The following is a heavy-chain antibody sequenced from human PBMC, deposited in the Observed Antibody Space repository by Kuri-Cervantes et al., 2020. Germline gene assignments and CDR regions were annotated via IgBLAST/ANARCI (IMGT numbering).Heavy chain of an antibody. CDR1: GFTLSSYW. V-gene: IGHV3-7*01. CDR2: IKQDGSEK. Sequence: GESLKISCAASGFTLSSYWMSWVRQAPGKGLEWVANIKQDGSEKYYVDSVKGRFTISRDNAKNSLYLQMNSLRAEDTAVYYCAREDWLLGSWGQGTLVTVSS. CDR3: AREDWLLGS. J-gene: IGHJ4*02. D-gene: IGHD3/OR15-3a*01.